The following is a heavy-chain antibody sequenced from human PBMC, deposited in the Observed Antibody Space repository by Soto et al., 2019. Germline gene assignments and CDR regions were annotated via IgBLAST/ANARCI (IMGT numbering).Heavy chain of an antibody. J-gene: IGHJ4*02. V-gene: IGHV4-59*01. Sequence: SETLSLTCTVSGGSISNYYNMWIRQPPGKGLEYIGYIYKSGSTNYNPSLKSRVTISVDTSKDKFSLKLTSVTAADTAVYYCARGVGKKWEPLDYWGPGILVTVSS. CDR2: IYKSGST. D-gene: IGHD1-26*01. CDR3: ARGVGKKWEPLDY. CDR1: GGSISNYY.